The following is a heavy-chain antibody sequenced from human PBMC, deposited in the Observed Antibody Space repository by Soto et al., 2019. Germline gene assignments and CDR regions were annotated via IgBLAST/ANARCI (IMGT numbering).Heavy chain of an antibody. Sequence: QLQLQESGSGLVKPSQTLSLTCAVSGGSISSGGYSWSWIRHLPGKGREWIGYIYHSGSTYYNPSLETRVTRSVDRSNNQYAQKLSSVTTADMGMYYCDRVPGRWGEGTLVTVSS. CDR2: IYHSGST. CDR1: GGSISSGGYS. CDR3: DRVPGR. V-gene: IGHV4-30-2*01. J-gene: IGHJ4*02. D-gene: IGHD7-27*01.